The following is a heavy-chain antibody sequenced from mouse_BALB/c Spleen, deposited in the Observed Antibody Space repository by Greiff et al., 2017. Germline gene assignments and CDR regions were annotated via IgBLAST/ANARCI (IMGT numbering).Heavy chain of an antibody. J-gene: IGHJ3*01. CDR3: ARDGYGAY. CDR1: GYTFTDYA. V-gene: IGHV1S137*01. CDR2: ISTYYGDA. D-gene: IGHD2-2*01. Sequence: QVQLQQSGAELVRPGVSVKISCKGSGYTFTDYAMHWVKQSHAKSLEWIGVISTYYGDASYNQKFKGKATMTVDKSSSTAYMQLSSLTSEDSAVYYCARDGYGAYWGQGTLVTVSA.